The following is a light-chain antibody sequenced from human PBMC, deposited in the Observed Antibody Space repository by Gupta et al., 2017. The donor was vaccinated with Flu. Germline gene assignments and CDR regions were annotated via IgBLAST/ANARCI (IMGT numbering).Light chain of an antibody. J-gene: IGKJ1*01. V-gene: IGKV1-5*03. CDR1: QSLDDW. CDR3: QYRGT. Sequence: DIQMTQSPSTLSASVGDRVSITCRASQSLDDWLAWYQQRPGKAPKLLMCKASILEGGVPSRFSGSGSGTEFTLTISSLQPGDSATYYCQYRGTFGQGTKVEI. CDR2: KAS.